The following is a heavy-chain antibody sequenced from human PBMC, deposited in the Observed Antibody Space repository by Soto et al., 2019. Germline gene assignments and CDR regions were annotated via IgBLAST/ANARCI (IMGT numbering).Heavy chain of an antibody. CDR3: ARDLTTVTTLDY. J-gene: IGHJ4*02. CDR2: IWYDGSNK. V-gene: IGHV3-33*01. CDR1: GFTFSSYG. D-gene: IGHD4-17*01. Sequence: GGSLRLSCAASGFTFSSYGMHWVRQAPGKGLEWVAVIWYDGSNKYYADSVKGRSTISRDNSKNTLYLQMNSLRAEDTAVYYCARDLTTVTTLDYWGQGTLVTVSS.